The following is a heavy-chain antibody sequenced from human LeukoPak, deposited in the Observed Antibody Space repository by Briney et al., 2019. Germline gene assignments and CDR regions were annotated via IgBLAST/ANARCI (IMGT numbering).Heavy chain of an antibody. CDR2: IYYSGST. V-gene: IGHV4-30-2*03. CDR1: GGSISSGDYY. D-gene: IGHD6-19*01. CDR3: ARHPVAVAGTFGY. J-gene: IGHJ4*02. Sequence: SQTLSLTCTVSGGSISSGDYYWSWIRQPPGKGLEWIGSIYYSGSTYYNPSLKSRVTISVDTSKNQFSLKLSSVTAADTAVYYCARHPVAVAGTFGYWGQGTLVTVSS.